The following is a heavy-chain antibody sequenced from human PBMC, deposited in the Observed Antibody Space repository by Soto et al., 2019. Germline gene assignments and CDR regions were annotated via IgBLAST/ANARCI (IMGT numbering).Heavy chain of an antibody. D-gene: IGHD2-8*01. CDR2: VRGNSYGA. V-gene: IGHV3-23*01. CDR3: AKGKSENGVDWLDP. J-gene: IGHJ5*02. Sequence: GGSLRLSCAASGFMFENYAMIWVRQAPGKGLEWVATVRGNSYGAYYADSVRGRFIISRDNSRNTMSLQLNSLRDDDTAIYYCAKGKSENGVDWLDPWGPGTLVTVSS. CDR1: GFMFENYA.